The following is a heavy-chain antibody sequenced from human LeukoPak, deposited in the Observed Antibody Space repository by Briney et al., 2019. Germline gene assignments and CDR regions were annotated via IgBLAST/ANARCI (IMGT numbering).Heavy chain of an antibody. CDR2: IYYSGST. Sequence: SETLSLTCTVSGGSISSGGYYWSWIRQHPGKGLEWIGYIYYSGSTYYNPSLKSRVTISVDTSKNQFSLKLSSVTAADTAVYYCARDSQTYFYYSNCYIGLRYFDYLGQGTLVTVSS. CDR3: ARDSQTYFYYSNCYIGLRYFDY. D-gene: IGHD3-22*01. CDR1: GGSISSGGYY. J-gene: IGHJ4*02. V-gene: IGHV4-31*03.